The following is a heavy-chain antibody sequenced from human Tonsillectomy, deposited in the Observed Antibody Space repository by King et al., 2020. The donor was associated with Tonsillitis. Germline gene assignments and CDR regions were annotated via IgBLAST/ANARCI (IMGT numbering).Heavy chain of an antibody. J-gene: IGHJ4*02. CDR2: IGYDGSNK. CDR3: ARGGSWQYYFDY. D-gene: IGHD6-13*01. V-gene: IGHV3-33*08. CDR1: GFTFSSYG. Sequence: VQLVESGGGVVQPGRSLRLSCAASGFTFSSYGMHCVRQAPGKGLDWVAVIGYDGSNKYYAYSVKGRFTISRDNSKNTLYLQMNSLSAEDTAVYYCARGGSWQYYFDYWGQGTLVTVSS.